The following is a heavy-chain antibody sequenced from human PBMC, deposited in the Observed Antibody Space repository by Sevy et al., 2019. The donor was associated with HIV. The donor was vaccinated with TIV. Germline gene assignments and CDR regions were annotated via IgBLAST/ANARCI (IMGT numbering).Heavy chain of an antibody. CDR2: INSGGGST. Sequence: GGSLRLSCAVSGFTFTEFVMSWVRQAPGKGLEWVSTINSGGGSTYYADSVKGQFTISRDNSQNTLDLQMNSLRAEDTAVCYCAKDVGGGYYDSSGYSDHWGQGTLGTVSS. D-gene: IGHD3-22*01. CDR1: GFTFTEFV. V-gene: IGHV3-23*01. CDR3: AKDVGGGYYDSSGYSDH. J-gene: IGHJ4*02.